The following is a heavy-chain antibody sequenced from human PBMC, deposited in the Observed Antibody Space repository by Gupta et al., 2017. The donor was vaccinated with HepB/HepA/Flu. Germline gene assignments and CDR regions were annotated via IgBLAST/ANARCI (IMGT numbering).Heavy chain of an antibody. V-gene: IGHV3-43*02. CDR2: ISGDGGST. CDR1: GFTLADCA. Sequence: EVQLVESGGGVVQPGGALRLSCAASGFTLADCAMPWFRPATGQGLEWVSLISGDGGSTYYADSVKGRFTISRDNSKNSLYLQMNSLRTEDTALYYCAKDMFDYYDSSGSPYYFDYWGQGTLVTVSS. CDR3: AKDMFDYYDSSGSPYYFDY. D-gene: IGHD3-22*01. J-gene: IGHJ4*02.